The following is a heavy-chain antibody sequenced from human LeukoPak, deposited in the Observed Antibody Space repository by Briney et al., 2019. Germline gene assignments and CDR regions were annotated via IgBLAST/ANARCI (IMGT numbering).Heavy chain of an antibody. V-gene: IGHV3-23*01. CDR3: AKMAIAKGATQGSGWLQFDL. J-gene: IGHJ4*02. CDR2: ITGSGGTT. D-gene: IGHD2-21*01. CDR1: GFAFNYRS. Sequence: PRGSLRLSCAASGFAFNYRSMTWVRQAPGKGLEWISLITGSGGTTYVADSVKGRFVISRDNSKNSLFLQLSSLRPEDKAIYYCAKMAIAKGATQGSGWLQFDLWGQGTLVTVSS.